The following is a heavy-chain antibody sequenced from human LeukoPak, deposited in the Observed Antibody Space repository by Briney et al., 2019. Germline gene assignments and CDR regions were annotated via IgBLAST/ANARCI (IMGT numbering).Heavy chain of an antibody. V-gene: IGHV3-64*01. CDR2: ISSNGGTT. Sequence: PGGSLRLSCAASGFTFSNHAMHWVRQAPGKGLEYVSAISSNGGTTYYANSVKGRFTISRDNSKNTLYLQMGSLRDEDMAVYYCARGPSGYGFIDVWGQGTTVTVSS. D-gene: IGHD5-12*01. J-gene: IGHJ6*02. CDR1: GFTFSNHA. CDR3: ARGPSGYGFIDV.